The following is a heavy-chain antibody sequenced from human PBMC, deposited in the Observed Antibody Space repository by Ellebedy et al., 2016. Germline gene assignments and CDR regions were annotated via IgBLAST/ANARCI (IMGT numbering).Heavy chain of an antibody. D-gene: IGHD5-18*01. CDR2: INWNGGST. V-gene: IGHV3-20*04. Sequence: GESLKISXAASGFTFDDYGMSWVRQAPGKGLEWVSGINWNGGSTGYADSVKGRFTISRDNAKNSLYLQMNSLRAEDTALYYCARAPDTAMENWYFDLWGRGTLVTVSS. CDR3: ARAPDTAMENWYFDL. CDR1: GFTFDDYG. J-gene: IGHJ2*01.